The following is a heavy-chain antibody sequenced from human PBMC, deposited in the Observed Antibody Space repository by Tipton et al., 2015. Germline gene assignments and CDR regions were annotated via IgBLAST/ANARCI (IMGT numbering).Heavy chain of an antibody. CDR1: GYSINNDYY. V-gene: IGHV4-38-2*02. CDR2: ISHSGNT. Sequence: GLVKPSETMSLTCDVSGYSINNDYYWGWIRQPPGKGLEWIGSISHSGNTYYNPSLKSRVTMSRDTSKSRLSLTLTSVTAADTAVYFCARDLEHGMDVWGQGTTVTVS. J-gene: IGHJ6*02. CDR3: ARDLEHGMDV.